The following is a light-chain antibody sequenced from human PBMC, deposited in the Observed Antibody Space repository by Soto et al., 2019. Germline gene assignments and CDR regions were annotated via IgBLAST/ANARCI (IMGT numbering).Light chain of an antibody. J-gene: IGKJ2*01. CDR3: QQYDGYSRT. CDR2: KAS. V-gene: IGKV1-5*03. CDR1: QSVSTW. Sequence: DIQMTQSPSTLSASVGDRVTITCRASQSVSTWLPWYQQKPGKAPKLLIYKASSLESGVPSRFSGSGSGTEFTLTISSLQPDDFATYYCQQYDGYSRTFGQGTKLEIK.